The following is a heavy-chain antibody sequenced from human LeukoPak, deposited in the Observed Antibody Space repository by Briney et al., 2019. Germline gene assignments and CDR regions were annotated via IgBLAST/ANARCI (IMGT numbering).Heavy chain of an antibody. V-gene: IGHV1-3*01. CDR1: GYTFTSYA. J-gene: IGHJ4*02. D-gene: IGHD3-3*01. CDR3: AREAFFWSGYYKGFDY. CDR2: TNAGNGNT. Sequence: ASVKVSCKASGYTFTSYAMHWVRQAPGQRLEWMGWTNAGNGNTKYSQKFQGRVTITRDTSASTAYIELSSLRSEDTAVYYCAREAFFWSGYYKGFDYWGQGTLVTVSS.